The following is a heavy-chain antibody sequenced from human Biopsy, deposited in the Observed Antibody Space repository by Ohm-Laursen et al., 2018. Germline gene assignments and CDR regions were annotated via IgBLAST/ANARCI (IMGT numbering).Heavy chain of an antibody. D-gene: IGHD3-9*01. CDR3: AIDGNDFLTDYLKIDQ. CDR1: GYNFPTHY. J-gene: IGHJ4*02. CDR2: INPRSGST. V-gene: IGHV1-46*01. Sequence: SSVKVSCKASGYNFPTHYMHWVRQAPGQGLEWMAMINPRSGSTFYAQKFQDRVTMTRDTSISTAYMEVSSLRSDDTAVYYCAIDGNDFLTDYLKIDQWGQGTLVTVSS.